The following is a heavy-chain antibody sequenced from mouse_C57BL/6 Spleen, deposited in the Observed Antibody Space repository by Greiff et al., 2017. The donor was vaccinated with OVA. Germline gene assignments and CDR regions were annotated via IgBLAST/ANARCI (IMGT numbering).Heavy chain of an antibody. CDR3: AYGYDCYAMDY. Sequence: VHLVESGAELVKPGASVKISCKASGYAFSSYWMNWVKQRPGKGLEWIGQIYPGDGDTNYNGKFKGKATLTADKSSSTAYMQLSSLTSEDAAVYFCAYGYDCYAMDYWGQGTSVTVSA. CDR1: GYAFSSYW. J-gene: IGHJ4*01. CDR2: IYPGDGDT. V-gene: IGHV1-80*01. D-gene: IGHD2-2*01.